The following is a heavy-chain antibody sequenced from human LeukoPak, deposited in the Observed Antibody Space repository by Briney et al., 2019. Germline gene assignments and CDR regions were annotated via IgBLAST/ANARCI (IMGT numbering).Heavy chain of an antibody. CDR2: IYSGGST. Sequence: PGGSLTLFCAASGFTVRSNYIRWLRQAPGRALEWVSVIYSGGSTYYADSVKGRFTISRDNSKNTLYLQMNSLRAEDTAVYYCARDGYTADYWGQGTLVTVSS. CDR1: GFTVRSNY. D-gene: IGHD5-24*01. V-gene: IGHV3-53*01. CDR3: ARDGYTADY. J-gene: IGHJ4*02.